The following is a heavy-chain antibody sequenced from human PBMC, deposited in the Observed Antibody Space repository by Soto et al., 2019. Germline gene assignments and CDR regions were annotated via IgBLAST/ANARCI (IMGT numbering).Heavy chain of an antibody. J-gene: IGHJ6*02. D-gene: IGHD6-13*01. CDR2: ISYDGSNK. CDR3: AKDNIALKYYYYGMDV. V-gene: IGHV3-30*18. CDR1: GFTFNNYG. Sequence: QVQLVESGGGVVQPGRSLRLSCAASGFTFNNYGMHWVRQAPGKGLEWVAVISYDGSNKYYADSVKGRFTISRDNSKNTLYLQMNSLRAEDTAIYYCAKDNIALKYYYYGMDVWGQGTTVTVSS.